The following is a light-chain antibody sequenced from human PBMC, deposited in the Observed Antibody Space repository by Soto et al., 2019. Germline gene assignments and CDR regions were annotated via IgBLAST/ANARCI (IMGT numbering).Light chain of an antibody. CDR1: QSVNSRF. Sequence: EIVLTQSPGTLSLSPGERATLSCRASQSVNSRFLAWYQQKPGQAPRLLMYGASTRATGIPDRVSGSGSGADFTLIISRLEPEAFAVYYCQQYGSSPPMYTFGQGTQLEIK. CDR3: QQYGSSPPMYT. J-gene: IGKJ2*01. CDR2: GAS. V-gene: IGKV3-20*01.